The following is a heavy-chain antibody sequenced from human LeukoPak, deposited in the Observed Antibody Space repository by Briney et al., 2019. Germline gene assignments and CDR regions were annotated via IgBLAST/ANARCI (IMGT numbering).Heavy chain of an antibody. D-gene: IGHD3-10*01. Sequence: GEPLLISSKASGYSFTSYWIGCVRQLPGRDLEWMGIIYPGDSDTRYSPSFQGQVTISADKSISTAYLQWSGLKASDTAMYYCASGFGESPVRDYWGQGTLVTVSS. J-gene: IGHJ4*02. V-gene: IGHV5-51*01. CDR3: ASGFGESPVRDY. CDR1: GYSFTSYW. CDR2: IYPGDSDT.